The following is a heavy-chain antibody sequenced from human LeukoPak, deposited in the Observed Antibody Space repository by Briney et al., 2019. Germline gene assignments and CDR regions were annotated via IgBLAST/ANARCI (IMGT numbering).Heavy chain of an antibody. D-gene: IGHD6-19*01. CDR2: ISGSGAST. V-gene: IGHV3-23*01. CDR3: AKGGGRQWLVRDYFDY. CDR1: GFTFSSYV. J-gene: IGHJ4*02. Sequence: GGSLRLSCAASGFTFSSYVMNWVSQAPGKGLEWVSAISGSGASTYYADSVKGRFTISRDNSKNTLYLQMNSLRAEDTAVYYCAKGGGRQWLVRDYFDYWGQGTLVTVSS.